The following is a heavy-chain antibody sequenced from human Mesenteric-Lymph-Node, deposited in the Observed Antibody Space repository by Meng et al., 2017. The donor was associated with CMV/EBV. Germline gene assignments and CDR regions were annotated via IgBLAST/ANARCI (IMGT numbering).Heavy chain of an antibody. D-gene: IGHD3-9*01. CDR3: ARGGSTGIFDY. CDR2: INPSGGSA. J-gene: IGHJ4*02. Sequence: SCKASGGTFSTYSSIWVRQAPGQGLEWMGTINPSGGSATYAQKFQGRVTMTRDTSTSTVDMDLSSLMSDDTAVYYCARGGSTGIFDYWGQGTLVTVSS. V-gene: IGHV1-46*01. CDR1: GGTFSTYS.